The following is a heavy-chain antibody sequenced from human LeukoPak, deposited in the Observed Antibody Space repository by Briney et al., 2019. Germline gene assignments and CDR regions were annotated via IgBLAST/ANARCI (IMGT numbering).Heavy chain of an antibody. CDR2: IYYSGST. Sequence: SETLSLTCTVSGGSISSYYWSWIRQPPGKGLEWIGYIYYSGSTNYNPSLKSRVTISVDTSKNQFSLKLSSVTAADTAVYYCARRRYFDYWGQGTLVTVSS. V-gene: IGHV4-59*08. CDR3: ARRRYFDY. CDR1: GGSISSYY. J-gene: IGHJ4*02.